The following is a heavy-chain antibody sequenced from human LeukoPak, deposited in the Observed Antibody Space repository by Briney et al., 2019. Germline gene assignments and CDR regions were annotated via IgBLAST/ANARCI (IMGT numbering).Heavy chain of an antibody. Sequence: GGSLRLSCAASGFTFNDYYMSWIRQAPGKGLEWVSYISSSGSTIYYADSVKGRFTISRDNAKNSLYLQMNTLRAEDTAVYYCARVSMVYADPGDYEDYWGQGTLVTVSS. J-gene: IGHJ4*02. CDR3: ARVSMVYADPGDYEDY. CDR1: GFTFNDYY. CDR2: ISSSGSTI. V-gene: IGHV3-11*04. D-gene: IGHD2-8*01.